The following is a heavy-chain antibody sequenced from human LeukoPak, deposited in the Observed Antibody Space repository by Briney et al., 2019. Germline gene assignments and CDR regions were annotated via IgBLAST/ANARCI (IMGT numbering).Heavy chain of an antibody. Sequence: SETLSLTCAVYGGSFSGYYWSWIRQPPGKGLEWIGEINHSGSTNYNPSLTSRVTISVDTSKNQFSLKLSSVTAADTAVYYCARGYSSGWYRHAFDIWGQGTMVTVSS. J-gene: IGHJ3*02. CDR3: ARGYSSGWYRHAFDI. CDR2: INHSGST. V-gene: IGHV4-34*01. CDR1: GGSFSGYY. D-gene: IGHD6-19*01.